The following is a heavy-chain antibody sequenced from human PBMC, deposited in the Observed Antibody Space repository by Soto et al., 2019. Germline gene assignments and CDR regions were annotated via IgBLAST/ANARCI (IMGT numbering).Heavy chain of an antibody. Sequence: SETLSLTCAVSGYSISSGYYWGWIRQPPGKGLEWIGSIYHSGSTYYNPSLKSRATISVDTSKNQFSLKLSSVTAADTAVYYCARSSGSYYYYYGMDVWGQGTTVTVSS. CDR1: GYSISSGYY. J-gene: IGHJ6*02. CDR3: ARSSGSYYYYYGMDV. V-gene: IGHV4-38-2*01. CDR2: IYHSGST. D-gene: IGHD1-26*01.